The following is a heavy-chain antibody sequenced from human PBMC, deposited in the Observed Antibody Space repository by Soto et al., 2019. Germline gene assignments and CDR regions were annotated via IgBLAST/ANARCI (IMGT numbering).Heavy chain of an antibody. J-gene: IGHJ4*02. CDR3: VKVQRPYDSSGIPGLEH. CDR2: ISTGGGST. Sequence: EVHLLESGGGLVQAGGSLRVSCAASGFTFSTYAMNWVRQAPGKGLEWVSCISTGGGSTHYADSVKGRFTISRDDSTTTLYLQMNSMRAEDTAVYFCVKVQRPYDSSGIPGLEHWGQGTLVTVSS. V-gene: IGHV3-23*01. CDR1: GFTFSTYA. D-gene: IGHD3-22*01.